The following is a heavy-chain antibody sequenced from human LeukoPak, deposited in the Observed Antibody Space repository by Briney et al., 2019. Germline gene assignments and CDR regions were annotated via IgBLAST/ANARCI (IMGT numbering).Heavy chain of an antibody. D-gene: IGHD3-22*01. CDR3: AKRGVVIRVILVGFHKEAYYFDS. V-gene: IGHV3-23*01. CDR1: EFIFSDYA. CDR2: ISGSGGST. Sequence: PGGSLRLSCAASEFIFSDYAMGWVRQAPGKGLEWVSAISGSGGSTYYADSVKGRFTISRDSPKNTLYLQMNSLRAEDTAVYFCAKRGVVIRVILVGFHKEAYYFDSWGQGALVTVSS. J-gene: IGHJ4*02.